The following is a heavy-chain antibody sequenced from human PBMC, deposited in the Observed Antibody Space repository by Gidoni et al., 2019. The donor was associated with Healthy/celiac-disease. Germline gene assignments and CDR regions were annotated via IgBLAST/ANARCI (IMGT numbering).Heavy chain of an antibody. CDR2: MNPNSGNT. V-gene: IGHV1-8*01. J-gene: IGHJ6*02. Sequence: QVQLVQSGAEVKKPGASVKVSCKASGYTFTRYDINWVRQATGQGLEWMGWMNPNSGNTGYAQKFQGRVTMTRNTSISTAYMELSSLRSEDTAVYYCARSEPTQDYYYYGMDVWGQGTTVTVSS. CDR1: GYTFTRYD. D-gene: IGHD1-26*01. CDR3: ARSEPTQDYYYYGMDV.